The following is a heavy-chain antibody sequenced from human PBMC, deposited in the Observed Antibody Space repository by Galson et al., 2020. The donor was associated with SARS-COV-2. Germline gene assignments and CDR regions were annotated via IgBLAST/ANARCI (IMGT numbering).Heavy chain of an antibody. CDR3: ARGRDSVTNYFDY. CDR2: MNPNNGNT. J-gene: IGHJ4*02. V-gene: IGHV1-8*03. Sequence: ASVKVSCKASGYTFTSYDINWVRQATGQGLEWMGWMNPNNGNTGYAQKFQGRVTITRNTSITTADMELSSLRSEDTAVYYCARGRDSVTNYFDYWGQGTLVTVSS. D-gene: IGHD4-17*01. CDR1: GYTFTSYD.